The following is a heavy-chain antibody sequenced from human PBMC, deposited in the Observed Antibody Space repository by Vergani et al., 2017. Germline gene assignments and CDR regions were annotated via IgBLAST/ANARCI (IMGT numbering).Heavy chain of an antibody. CDR1: GFTFSSYW. V-gene: IGHV3-7*01. D-gene: IGHD2-2*01. Sequence: EVQLVESGGGLVQPGRSLRLSCAASGFTFSSYWMSWVRQAPGKGLEWVANIKQDGSEKYYVDSVKGRFTISRDNAKNSLYLQMNSLRAEDTAVYYCARGSIVVVPAALDYWGQGTLVTVSS. CDR2: IKQDGSEK. J-gene: IGHJ4*02. CDR3: ARGSIVVVPAALDY.